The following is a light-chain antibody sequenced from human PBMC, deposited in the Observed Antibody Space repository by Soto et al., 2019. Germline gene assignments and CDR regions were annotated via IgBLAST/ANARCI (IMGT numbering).Light chain of an antibody. Sequence: AVQLNQSPSSLSASVGDRVTLTCRASQGITSAVAWYEQKPGKAPKXXIYDASSLESGVPSRVRGSGSGTEFTLTISSLQPEDFETYYCQQFDTYPLTFGGGTKVDIK. CDR3: QQFDTYPLT. V-gene: IGKV1-13*02. CDR2: DAS. CDR1: QGITSA. J-gene: IGKJ4*01.